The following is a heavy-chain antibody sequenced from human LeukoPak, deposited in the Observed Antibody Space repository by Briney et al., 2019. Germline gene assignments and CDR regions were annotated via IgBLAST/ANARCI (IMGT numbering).Heavy chain of an antibody. D-gene: IGHD3-10*01. CDR3: ARAVGHGSGSPRMDV. CDR1: GFTFSTHS. J-gene: IGHJ6*04. CDR2: IISSSNTI. V-gene: IGHV3-48*01. Sequence: GGSLRLSCAVSGFTFSTHSMNWVRQAPGKGLEWVSYIISSSNTIYYADSVKGRFTIPRDIAKNSLYLQMNSLRAEDTAVYYCARAVGHGSGSPRMDVWGKGTTVTVSS.